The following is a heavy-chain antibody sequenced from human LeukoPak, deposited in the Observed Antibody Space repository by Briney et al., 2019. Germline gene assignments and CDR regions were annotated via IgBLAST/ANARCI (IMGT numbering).Heavy chain of an antibody. Sequence: GESLKISCKGSGYSFTSYWIGWVRQMPGKGLEWMGIIYPGDSDTRYSPSFQGQVTISADRSISTAYLQWSSLKASDTAMYYCARQNHYGSGSYYYYYYGMDVWGQGTTVTVSS. V-gene: IGHV5-51*01. CDR3: ARQNHYGSGSYYYYYYGMDV. J-gene: IGHJ6*02. CDR2: IYPGDSDT. CDR1: GYSFTSYW. D-gene: IGHD3-10*01.